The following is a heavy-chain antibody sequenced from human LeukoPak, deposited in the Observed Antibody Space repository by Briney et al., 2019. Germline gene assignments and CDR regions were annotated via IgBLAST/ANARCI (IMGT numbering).Heavy chain of an antibody. Sequence: MPSETLSLTCAVYGGSFSGYYWSWIRQPPGKGLEWIGEINHSGSTNYNPSLKSRVTISVDTSKNQFSLKLSSVTAADTAVYYCARAFMTVVRRIDAFDIWGQGTMVTVSS. D-gene: IGHD3-22*01. J-gene: IGHJ3*02. V-gene: IGHV4-34*01. CDR1: GGSFSGYY. CDR2: INHSGST. CDR3: ARAFMTVVRRIDAFDI.